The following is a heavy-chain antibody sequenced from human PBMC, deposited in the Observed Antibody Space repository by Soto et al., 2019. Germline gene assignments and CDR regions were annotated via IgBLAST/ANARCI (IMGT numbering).Heavy chain of an antibody. J-gene: IGHJ6*02. CDR2: IIPIFGTA. D-gene: IGHD2-2*01. CDR3: ARDSSSCSSTSCYVSGYYYYGMDV. CDR1: GGTFSSYA. Sequence: AASVKVSCKASGGTFSSYAISWVRQAPGQGLEWMGGIIPIFGTANYAQKFQGRVTITADESTSTAYMELSSLRSEDTAVYYCARDSSSCSSTSCYVSGYYYYGMDVWGQGTTVTVSS. V-gene: IGHV1-69*13.